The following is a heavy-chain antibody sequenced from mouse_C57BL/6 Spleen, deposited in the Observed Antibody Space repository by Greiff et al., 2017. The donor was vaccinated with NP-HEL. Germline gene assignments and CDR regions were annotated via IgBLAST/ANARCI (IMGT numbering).Heavy chain of an antibody. J-gene: IGHJ2*01. CDR3: ARSGITTVTGFDY. CDR1: GYTFTSYW. Sequence: VQLQQPGAELVMPGASVKLSCKASGYTFTSYWMHWVKQRPGQGLEWIGEIDPSDSYTNYNQKFKGKSTLTVDKSSSTAYMQLSSLTSEDSAVYDCARSGITTVTGFDYWGQGTTLTVSS. CDR2: IDPSDSYT. V-gene: IGHV1-69*01. D-gene: IGHD1-1*01.